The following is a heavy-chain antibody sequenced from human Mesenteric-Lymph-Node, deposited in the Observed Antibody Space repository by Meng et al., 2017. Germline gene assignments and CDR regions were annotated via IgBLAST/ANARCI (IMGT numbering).Heavy chain of an antibody. CDR2: ITATDGVT. J-gene: IGHJ4*02. CDR1: GFTFSSHS. D-gene: IGHD3-9*01. V-gene: IGHV3-23*01. CDR3: VKDILTGYESEYFDH. Sequence: GESLKISCTASGFTFSSHSMSWVRQAPGKGPEWVSAITATDGVTYYVDSVKGRFSISRDNSKNTLYLQMKSLGVEDTAVYYCVKDILTGYESEYFDHWGQGTLVTVSS.